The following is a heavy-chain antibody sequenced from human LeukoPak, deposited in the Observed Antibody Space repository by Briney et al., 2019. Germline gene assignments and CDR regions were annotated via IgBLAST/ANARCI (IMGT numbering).Heavy chain of an antibody. D-gene: IGHD6-19*01. CDR2: ISYDGRNK. CDR3: AKQQWLGYFDY. V-gene: IGHV3-30*18. Sequence: PGRSLRLSCAASGFTFSSYGMHWVRQAPGKGLEWVAVISYDGRNKYYADSVKGRFTISRDNSKNTLYLQMNSLRAEDTAVYYCAKQQWLGYFDYWGQGTLVTVSS. J-gene: IGHJ4*02. CDR1: GFTFSSYG.